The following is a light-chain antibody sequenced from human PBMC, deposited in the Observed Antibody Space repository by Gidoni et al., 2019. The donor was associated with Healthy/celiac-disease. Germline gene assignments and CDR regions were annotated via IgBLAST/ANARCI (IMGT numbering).Light chain of an antibody. Sequence: QSDLTQTASVSGSPGQSITISCTGTSSDVVGYNYVSWYQQHPGNAPKLMLYEVSNRPAGVSNRFSGSKSGHTSSLTLSALQAEDEADYYRSSYTSSSTLVFGGGTKLTVL. V-gene: IGLV2-14*01. CDR3: SSYTSSSTLV. J-gene: IGLJ2*01. CDR1: SSDVVGYNY. CDR2: EVS.